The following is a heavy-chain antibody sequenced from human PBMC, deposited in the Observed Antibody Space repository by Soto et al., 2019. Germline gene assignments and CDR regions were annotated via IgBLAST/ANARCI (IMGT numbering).Heavy chain of an antibody. CDR2: INLNSGDT. D-gene: IGHD6-13*01. V-gene: IGHV1-2*02. Sequence: QAQLVQSGPEVRKPGASVKVSCKASGFTFTEYYMHWLRQAPGQGLEWIGWINLNSGDTRFAEKFQGRVTVTRDTSINTAFMDFSSLISDDTAVYCCGRDSAAAPGAYFDYWGQGTLVTVSS. CDR1: GFTFTEYY. J-gene: IGHJ4*02. CDR3: GRDSAAAPGAYFDY.